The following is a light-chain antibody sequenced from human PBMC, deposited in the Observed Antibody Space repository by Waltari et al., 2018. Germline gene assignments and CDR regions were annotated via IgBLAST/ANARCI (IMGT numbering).Light chain of an antibody. CDR2: AAS. J-gene: IGKJ1*01. Sequence: EIVLTQSPGTLSLSPGERATLSCRASQSIGRYLVWYQQKPGEAPRLLIYAASSRATGIPDRFSGSGSGTDCSLTISRLEPEDFAVYYCQNHERLPATFGQGTKVEIK. CDR3: QNHERLPAT. V-gene: IGKV3-20*01. CDR1: QSIGRY.